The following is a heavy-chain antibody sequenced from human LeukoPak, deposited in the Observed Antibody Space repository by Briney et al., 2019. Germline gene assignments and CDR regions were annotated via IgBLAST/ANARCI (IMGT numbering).Heavy chain of an antibody. D-gene: IGHD6-13*01. CDR3: ARISSSWYWGYFDY. J-gene: IGHJ4*02. Sequence: SQTLSLTCAISGGSVSSNSAAWNWLRQSPSRGLEWLGSTYYRSKSYNDSAVSVKIPITINTDTSKNQFSLQLNSVTPEDTAVYYCARISSSWYWGYFDYWGQGTLVTVSS. CDR2: TYYRSKSYN. V-gene: IGHV6-1*01. CDR1: GGSVSSNSAA.